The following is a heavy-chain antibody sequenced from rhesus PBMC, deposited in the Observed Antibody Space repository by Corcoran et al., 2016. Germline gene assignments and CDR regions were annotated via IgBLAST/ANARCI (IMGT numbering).Heavy chain of an antibody. CDR1: GGSISINY. CDR2: IYGSGGRT. Sequence: QVQLQESGPGLVKPSETLSLTCAVSGGSISINYWSWIHPAPGKGLAWIGRIYGSGGRTDYNPALKSRVTISTDTAKNQCSLKLSSVTAADTAVYYCAREESSYFHTSSLDVWGRGVLVTVSS. D-gene: IGHD4-29*01. V-gene: IGHV4-160*01. J-gene: IGHJ5-2*02. CDR3: AREESSYFHTSSLDV.